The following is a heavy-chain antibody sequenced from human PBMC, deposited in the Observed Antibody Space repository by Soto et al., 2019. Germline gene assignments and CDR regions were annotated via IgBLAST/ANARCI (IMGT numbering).Heavy chain of an antibody. D-gene: IGHD6-13*01. V-gene: IGHV4-59*01. Sequence: PSETLSLTCSGSGDFITKYYWSGIRQPPGKRPEWIGYIFNSGSTNYNPSLKSRVTMSVDTSKNQFSLKLGSVTAADTAVYYCARDRASGSWNDYSGQGTLVTVSS. CDR3: ARDRASGSWNDY. CDR1: GDFITKYY. CDR2: IFNSGST. J-gene: IGHJ4*02.